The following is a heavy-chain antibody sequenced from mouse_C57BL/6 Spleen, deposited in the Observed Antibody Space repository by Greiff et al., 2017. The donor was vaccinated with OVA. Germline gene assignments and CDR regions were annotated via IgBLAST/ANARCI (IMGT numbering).Heavy chain of an antibody. CDR3: GPHYGSSYNYAMDY. Sequence: VQGVESGPGLVQPSQSLSITCTVSGFSLTSYGVHWVRQSPGKGLEWLGVIWRGGSTDYNAAFMSRLSITKDNSKSQVFFKMNSLQADDTAIYYGGPHYGSSYNYAMDYWGQGTSVTVSS. D-gene: IGHD1-1*01. J-gene: IGHJ4*01. CDR2: IWRGGST. V-gene: IGHV2-5*01. CDR1: GFSLTSYG.